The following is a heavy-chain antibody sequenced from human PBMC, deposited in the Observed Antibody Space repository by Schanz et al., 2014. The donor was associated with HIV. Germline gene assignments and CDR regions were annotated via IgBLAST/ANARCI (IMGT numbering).Heavy chain of an antibody. CDR2: IWYDGSNR. CDR3: AKDNGWPLASYYGMDV. CDR1: GFTFSNYG. V-gene: IGHV3-33*03. J-gene: IGHJ6*02. D-gene: IGHD6-19*01. Sequence: QVQLVESGGGVVQPGRSLRLSCAASGFTFSNYGMHWVRQAPGKGLEWVAIIWYDGSNRYYADSVKGRFTISRDNAKNSLYLQMNSLRAEDTALYYCAKDNGWPLASYYGMDVWGQGTTVTVSS.